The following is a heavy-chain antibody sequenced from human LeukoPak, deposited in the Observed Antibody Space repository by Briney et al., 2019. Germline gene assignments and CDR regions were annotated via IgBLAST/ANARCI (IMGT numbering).Heavy chain of an antibody. D-gene: IGHD6-19*01. V-gene: IGHV1-69*13. J-gene: IGHJ5*02. CDR2: IVPIFGTA. CDR1: GYNFSTYA. Sequence: ASVKVSCKASGYNFSTYAISWVRQAPGQGLEWMGGIVPIFGTANYAQKFQGRVTITADESTSTAYMELSSLRSEDTAVYYCARAIAVAGLYNWFDPWGQGTLVTVSS. CDR3: ARAIAVAGLYNWFDP.